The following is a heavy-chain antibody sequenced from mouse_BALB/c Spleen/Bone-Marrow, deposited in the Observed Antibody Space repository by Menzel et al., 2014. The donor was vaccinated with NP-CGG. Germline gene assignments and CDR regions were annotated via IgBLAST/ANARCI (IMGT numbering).Heavy chain of an antibody. CDR3: ARAASLDY. V-gene: IGHV1-77*01. CDR1: GYTFTDYY. CDR2: IYPGSGNT. J-gene: IGHJ4*01. Sequence: AQLKDLGAELARPGASVKLSCKASGYTFTDYYVSWVKQRTGQGLEWIGEIYPGSGNTYYNEKFKGKATLTADRSSSTAYMQLSSLTSEDAAVYFCARAASLDYWGQGSSVTVSS.